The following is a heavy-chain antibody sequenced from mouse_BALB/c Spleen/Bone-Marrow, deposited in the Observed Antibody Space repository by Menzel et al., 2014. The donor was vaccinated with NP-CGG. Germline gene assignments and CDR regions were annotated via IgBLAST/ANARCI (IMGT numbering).Heavy chain of an antibody. CDR2: INPDSSTI. Sequence: EVNVEESGGGLVQPGGSLKLSCAASGFDFSRYWMSWVRQAPGKGLEWIGEINPDSSTINYTPSLKDKFIISRDNAKNTLYLQMSKVRSEDTALYYCARLYYYGYFDYWGQGTTLTVSS. D-gene: IGHD1-1*01. V-gene: IGHV4-1*02. J-gene: IGHJ2*01. CDR1: GFDFSRYW. CDR3: ARLYYYGYFDY.